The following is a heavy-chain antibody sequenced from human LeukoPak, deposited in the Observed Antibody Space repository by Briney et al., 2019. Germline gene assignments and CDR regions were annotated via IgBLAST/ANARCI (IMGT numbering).Heavy chain of an antibody. CDR2: INQARSHK. J-gene: IGHJ4*02. Sequence: SGGSLRLSCEVSGFNFTSYWMNWVRQAPGEGLEWVANINQARSHKYYVDSVNHRFTISRDNARTSLYLQMNSLRAEDTAVYYCGRGDPDYWGQGTLVTVSS. V-gene: IGHV3-7*01. CDR3: GRGDPDY. CDR1: GFNFTSYW.